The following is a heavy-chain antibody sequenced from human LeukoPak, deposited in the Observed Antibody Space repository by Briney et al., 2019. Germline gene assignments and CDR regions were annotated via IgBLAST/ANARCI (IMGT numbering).Heavy chain of an antibody. CDR1: GFTFSSYG. Sequence: GGSLTPSCAAVGFTFSSYGMHSVRQVPGKGLEWVAFIRYDESNQYYADSVKGRFTISRDNSKNTLYLQMNSLRPEDTAVYYCAKDIAVAGTMMSGGDYWGQGTLVTVSS. J-gene: IGHJ4*02. CDR2: IRYDESNQ. D-gene: IGHD6-19*01. V-gene: IGHV3-30*02. CDR3: AKDIAVAGTMMSGGDY.